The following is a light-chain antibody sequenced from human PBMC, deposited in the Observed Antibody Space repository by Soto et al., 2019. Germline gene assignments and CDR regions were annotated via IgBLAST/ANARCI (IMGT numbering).Light chain of an antibody. Sequence: QSVLTQPPSASGSPGQSVAISCTVTSSDVGGYNYVSWYQQHPGKAPKLMIYGVSNRPSGVSNRFSGAKSGRTASLTISGLQVEDEADYYCCSYTSSTNYVFGPGTKVTVL. J-gene: IGLJ1*01. CDR1: SSDVGGYNY. CDR2: GVS. CDR3: CSYTSSTNYV. V-gene: IGLV2-14*01.